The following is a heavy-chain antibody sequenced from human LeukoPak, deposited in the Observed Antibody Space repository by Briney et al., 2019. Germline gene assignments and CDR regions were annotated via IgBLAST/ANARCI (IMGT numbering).Heavy chain of an antibody. D-gene: IGHD6-19*01. Sequence: PSETLSLTCAVSGYSISSNNCWACIRQPPGEGLEWIGYIYYSGSTYYNPSLKSRVTMSVGTSRNQFSLKLSSVTAVDTAVYYCARGVGYSSGWYFFDYWGQGTLVTVSS. CDR1: GYSISSNNC. J-gene: IGHJ4*02. CDR3: ARGVGYSSGWYFFDY. CDR2: IYYSGST. V-gene: IGHV4-28*03.